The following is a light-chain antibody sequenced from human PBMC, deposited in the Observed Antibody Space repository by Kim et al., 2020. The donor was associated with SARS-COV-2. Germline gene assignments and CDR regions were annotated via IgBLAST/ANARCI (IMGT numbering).Light chain of an antibody. J-gene: IGLJ3*02. CDR2: GNS. V-gene: IGLV1-40*01. CDR3: QSYDSSLSGWV. Sequence: RVTISCTGSRSNIGAGYDVHWYQQLPGTAPKLLIYGNSNRPSGVPDRFSGSKSGTSASLAITALQAEDEADYYCQSYDSSLSGWVFGGGTQLTVL. CDR1: RSNIGAGYD.